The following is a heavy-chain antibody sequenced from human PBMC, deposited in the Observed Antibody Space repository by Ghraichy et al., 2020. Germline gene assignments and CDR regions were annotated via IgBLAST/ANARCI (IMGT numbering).Heavy chain of an antibody. Sequence: ESLNISCAASGFTFSSYWMHWVRQAPGKGLEWIGSIYYSGSTYYNPSLKSRVTISVDTSKNQFSLKLSSVTAADTAVYYCARVNKWELLRVHWFDPWGQGTLVTVSS. CDR1: GFTFSSYW. D-gene: IGHD1-26*01. J-gene: IGHJ5*02. V-gene: IGHV4-39*07. CDR2: IYYSGST. CDR3: ARVNKWELLRVHWFDP.